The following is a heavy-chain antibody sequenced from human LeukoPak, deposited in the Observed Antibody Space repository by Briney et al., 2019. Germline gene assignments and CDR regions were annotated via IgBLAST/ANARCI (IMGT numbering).Heavy chain of an antibody. J-gene: IGHJ4*02. Sequence: SETLSLTCTVSGCSISSYYWSWIRQPPGKGLEWIGYIYYSGSTNYNPSLKSRVTISVDTSKNQFSLKLSSVTAADTAVYYCARDRDSSSDWGQGTLVTVSS. CDR1: GCSISSYY. CDR3: ARDRDSSSD. V-gene: IGHV4-59*01. CDR2: IYYSGST. D-gene: IGHD6-6*01.